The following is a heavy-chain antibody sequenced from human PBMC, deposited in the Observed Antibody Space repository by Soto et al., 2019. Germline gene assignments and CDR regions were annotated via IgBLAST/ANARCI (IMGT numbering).Heavy chain of an antibody. D-gene: IGHD3-10*01. V-gene: IGHV1-2*02. Sequence: ASVKVSCKASGYSFTGYYLHWVRQAPGQGLEWLGWSNPYSGGTNYAQKFQGRVTMTRDTSISTAYMELSRLRSDDTAVYYCARVYRSGGRNGMDVWGQGTTVTVSS. J-gene: IGHJ6*02. CDR1: GYSFTGYY. CDR3: ARVYRSGGRNGMDV. CDR2: SNPYSGGT.